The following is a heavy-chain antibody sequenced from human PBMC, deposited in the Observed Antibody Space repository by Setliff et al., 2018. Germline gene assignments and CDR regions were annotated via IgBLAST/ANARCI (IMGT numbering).Heavy chain of an antibody. CDR3: AKDLNRWFGEFAFDV. J-gene: IGHJ3*01. V-gene: IGHV1-18*01. Sequence: ASVKVSCKASTYIFNSYGISWVRQAPGHGLEWMGWISNYNDITNYAQRFQDRVTITTDTSTTTVYMELSRLRSDDTAVYYCAKDLNRWFGEFAFDVWGQGTMVTVSS. D-gene: IGHD3-10*01. CDR1: TYIFNSYG. CDR2: ISNYNDIT.